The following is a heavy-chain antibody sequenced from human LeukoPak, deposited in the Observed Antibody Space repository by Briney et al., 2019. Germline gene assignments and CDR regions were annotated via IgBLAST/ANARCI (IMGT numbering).Heavy chain of an antibody. CDR3: ARGSSGYYPIDY. CDR2: IIPIFGTA. CDR1: GYTFTSYG. Sequence: SVKVSCKASGYTFTSYGISWVRQAPGQGLEWMGGIIPIFGTANYAQKFQGRVTITADESTSTAYMELSSLRSEDTAVYYCARGSSGYYPIDYWSQGTLVTVSS. D-gene: IGHD3-22*01. V-gene: IGHV1-69*13. J-gene: IGHJ4*02.